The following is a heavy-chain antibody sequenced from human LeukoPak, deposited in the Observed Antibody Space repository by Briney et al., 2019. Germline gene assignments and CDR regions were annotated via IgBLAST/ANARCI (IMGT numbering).Heavy chain of an antibody. CDR2: IIPIFGTA. J-gene: IGHJ4*02. Sequence: SVKVSCKASGGTSSSYAISWVRQAPGQGLEWMGRIIPIFGTANYAQKFQGRVTITTDESTSTAYMELSSLRSEDTAVYYCARDGAAAGTYWGQGTLVTVSS. CDR3: ARDGAAAGTY. D-gene: IGHD6-13*01. CDR1: GGTSSSYA. V-gene: IGHV1-69*05.